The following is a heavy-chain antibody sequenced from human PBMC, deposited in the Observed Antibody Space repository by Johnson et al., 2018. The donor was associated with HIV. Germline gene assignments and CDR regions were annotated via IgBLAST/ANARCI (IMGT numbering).Heavy chain of an antibody. CDR3: ASGVTARAPVFI. V-gene: IGHV3-30*03. J-gene: IGHJ3*02. CDR2: ISYDGSNK. Sequence: QVQLVESGGGVVQPGRSLRLSCAASGFPFSSYGMHWVRQAPGKGLEWVAVISYDGSNKYYADSVKGRFTISRDNSKNTLYLQMNLLRPEDTAVYYCASGVTARAPVFIWGQGTMVTVSS. CDR1: GFPFSSYG. D-gene: IGHD6-6*01.